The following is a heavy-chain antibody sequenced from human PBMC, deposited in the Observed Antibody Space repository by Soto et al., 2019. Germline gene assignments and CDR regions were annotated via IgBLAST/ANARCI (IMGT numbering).Heavy chain of an antibody. CDR3: VRDPLVGDSEYFDA. V-gene: IGHV3-7*03. J-gene: IGHJ4*02. CDR2: IRQDGSET. D-gene: IGHD1-26*01. Sequence: LVRSARGRGLEWVASIRQDGSETYYMDSVKGRFTISIDNAKNSLYLQMNNLRAEDTAVYYCVRDPLVGDSEYFDAWGQGTLVT.